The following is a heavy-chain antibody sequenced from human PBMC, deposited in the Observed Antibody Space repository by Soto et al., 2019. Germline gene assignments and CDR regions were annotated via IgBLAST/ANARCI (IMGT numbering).Heavy chain of an antibody. CDR2: ISSSATTM. V-gene: IGHV3-48*01. CDR3: VTYNFYTGWVQ. Sequence: GGSLRLSCVASGFTIASYSMNWVRQAPGKGLEWISYISSSATTMYYADSVKGRFTISRDNAKNSLWLQMSSLRAEDTAIYYCVTYNFYTGWVQWGQGTLVTVAS. CDR1: GFTIASYS. J-gene: IGHJ4*02. D-gene: IGHD3-3*01.